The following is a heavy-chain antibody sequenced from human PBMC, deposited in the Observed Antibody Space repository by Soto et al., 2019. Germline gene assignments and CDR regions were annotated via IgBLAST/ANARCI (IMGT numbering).Heavy chain of an antibody. CDR2: IIPIFGTA. Sequence: QVQLVQSGAEVKKPGSSVKVSCKASGGTFSSYAISWVRQAPGQGLEWMGGIIPIFGTANYAQKFQGRVTITADESTSXXYXEXXSLRSEDTAVYYCASPRTICSGGSCYSAYYYGMDVWGQGTTVTVSS. CDR1: GGTFSSYA. D-gene: IGHD2-15*01. J-gene: IGHJ6*02. V-gene: IGHV1-69*12. CDR3: ASPRTICSGGSCYSAYYYGMDV.